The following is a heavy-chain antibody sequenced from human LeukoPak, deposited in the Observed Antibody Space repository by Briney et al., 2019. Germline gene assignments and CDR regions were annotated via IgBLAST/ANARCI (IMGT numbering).Heavy chain of an antibody. D-gene: IGHD6-19*01. CDR3: ARRSGVAVAGAFDY. Sequence: GGSLRLSCAASGFTFSHYWMSWVRQAPGKGLEWVANIKQDGSEKYYVDSVKGRFTISRDNAKTSLYLQMNSLRAEDTAVYFCARRSGVAVAGAFDYWGQGTLVTVSS. CDR2: IKQDGSEK. CDR1: GFTFSHYW. J-gene: IGHJ4*02. V-gene: IGHV3-7*03.